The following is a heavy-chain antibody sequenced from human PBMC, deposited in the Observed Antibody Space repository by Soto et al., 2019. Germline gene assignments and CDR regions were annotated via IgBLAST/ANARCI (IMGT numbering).Heavy chain of an antibody. Sequence: GGSLRLSCAASGFTVSSNYMSWVRQAPGKGLEWVSVIYSGGSTYYADSVKGRFTISRHNSKNTLYLQMNSLRAEDTAVYYCARVDEYSGYDHNLEYYFDYWGQGTLVTVSS. J-gene: IGHJ4*02. V-gene: IGHV3-53*04. CDR2: IYSGGST. D-gene: IGHD5-12*01. CDR1: GFTVSSNY. CDR3: ARVDEYSGYDHNLEYYFDY.